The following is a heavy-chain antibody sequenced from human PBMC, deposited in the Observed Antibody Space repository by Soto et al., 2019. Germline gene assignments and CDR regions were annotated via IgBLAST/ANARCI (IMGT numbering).Heavy chain of an antibody. D-gene: IGHD3-10*01. CDR2: ISDSGGST. CDR3: AKFHGSGTYYNFSDY. CDR1: GFTFSAYA. J-gene: IGHJ4*02. V-gene: IGHV3-23*01. Sequence: GGSLRLSCAASGFTFSAYAMSWVRQAPGKGLEWVSTISDSGGSTYYAASVKGRFTISRDNSKNTLYLLMNSLSAEDTALYYCAKFHGSGTYYNFSDYWGQGTLVTVSS.